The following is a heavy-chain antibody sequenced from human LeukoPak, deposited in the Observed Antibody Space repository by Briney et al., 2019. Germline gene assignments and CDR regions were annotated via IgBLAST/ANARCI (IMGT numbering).Heavy chain of an antibody. CDR1: GGTFSSYA. V-gene: IGHV1-69*04. CDR2: IIPIFGIA. D-gene: IGHD5-18*01. CDR3: AGGRVNSYGLYYFDY. Sequence: EASVKVSCKASGGTFSSYAISWVRRAPGQGLEWMGRIIPIFGIANYAQKFQGRVTITADKSTSTAYMELSSLRSEDTAVYYCAGGRVNSYGLYYFDYWGQGTLVTVSS. J-gene: IGHJ4*02.